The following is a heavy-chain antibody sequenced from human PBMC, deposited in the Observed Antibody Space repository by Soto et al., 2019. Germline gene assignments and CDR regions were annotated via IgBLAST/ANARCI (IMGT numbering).Heavy chain of an antibody. CDR2: IYYSGRT. CDR3: ARQRTTVVTQAYFDH. D-gene: IGHD2-21*02. V-gene: IGHV4-39*01. CDR1: GESISSSSYY. J-gene: IGHJ4*02. Sequence: SETLSLTXIVSGESISSSSYYWGWIRQPPGKGLEWIGSIYYSGRTYYNPSFKSRVTIPIDTSKNQFSLKLSSVAATDTAVYYCARQRTTVVTQAYFDHWGQGALVTVSS.